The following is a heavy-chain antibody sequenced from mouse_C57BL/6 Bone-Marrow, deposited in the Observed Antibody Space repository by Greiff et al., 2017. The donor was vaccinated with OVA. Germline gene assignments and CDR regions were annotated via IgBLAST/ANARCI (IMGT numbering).Heavy chain of an antibody. Sequence: EVKLVESGGGLVQSGRSLRLSCATSGFTFSDFYMEWVRQAPGKGLEWIAASRNKANDYTTEYSASVKGRFIVSRDTSQSILYLQMNALRAEDTASYYCARDAGDYAFAYWGQGTLVTVSA. D-gene: IGHD2-4*01. CDR1: GFTFSDFY. CDR2: SRNKANDYTT. CDR3: ARDAGDYAFAY. V-gene: IGHV7-1*01. J-gene: IGHJ3*01.